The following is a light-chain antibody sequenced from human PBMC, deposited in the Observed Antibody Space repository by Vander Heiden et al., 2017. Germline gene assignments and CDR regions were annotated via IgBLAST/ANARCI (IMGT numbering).Light chain of an antibody. Sequence: EKVMTQSPAALSVSPGERATLSCRASQSVNSNLAWYQQKPGQAPRLLIYGASTRATGISPRFSGSGSGTEFTLTISSLQSEDVAVYYCQQYNNWPITFGHGTRLEI. V-gene: IGKV3-15*01. CDR2: GAS. CDR3: QQYNNWPIT. CDR1: QSVNSN. J-gene: IGKJ5*01.